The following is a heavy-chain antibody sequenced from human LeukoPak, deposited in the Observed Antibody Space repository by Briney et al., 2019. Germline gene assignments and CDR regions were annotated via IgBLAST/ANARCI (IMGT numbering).Heavy chain of an antibody. V-gene: IGHV3-7*05. CDR3: ARVGSYWGSYFDY. CDR2: MKQDGSEK. Sequence: GECLRLSCAASGFTFSSYWMTWVRQAPGKGLEWVANMKQDGSEKYYVDSVKGRFTISRDNAKNSTYLQMNSLRAEDTAVYYCARVGSYWGSYFDYWGQGTLVTVSS. D-gene: IGHD1-26*01. CDR1: GFTFSSYW. J-gene: IGHJ4*02.